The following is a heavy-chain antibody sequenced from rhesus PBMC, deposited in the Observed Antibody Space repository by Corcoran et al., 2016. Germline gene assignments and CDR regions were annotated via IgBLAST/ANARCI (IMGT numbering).Heavy chain of an antibody. CDR3: ARDPPCSGGVCRANNRFDV. V-gene: IGHV4S7*01. CDR2: IYIRSGDT. Sequence: QVQLQESGPGLLKPSETLSLTCAVSGCSIIGGYVWGWLRQPPGKGLEWIGSIYIRSGDTDNNPTLNSRVTLATDTSRNQFSRKMSSVTAGETDVYYCARDPPCSGGVCRANNRFDVWGPGVLVTVSS. D-gene: IGHD2-39*02. J-gene: IGHJ5-1*01. CDR1: GCSIIGGYV.